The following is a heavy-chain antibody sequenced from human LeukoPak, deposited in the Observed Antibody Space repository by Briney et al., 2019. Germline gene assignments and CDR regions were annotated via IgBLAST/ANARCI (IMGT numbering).Heavy chain of an antibody. V-gene: IGHV3-21*01. D-gene: IGHD3-10*01. CDR1: GFTFSSYT. CDR2: ISSSSSYI. CDR3: ARGNMVQDY. J-gene: IGHJ4*02. Sequence: PGGSLRLSCAASGFTFSSYTMSWVRQAPGKGLEWVSSISSSSSYIYYADSVKGRFTISRDNAKNSLYLQMNSLRAEDTAVYYCARGNMVQDYWGQGTLVTVSS.